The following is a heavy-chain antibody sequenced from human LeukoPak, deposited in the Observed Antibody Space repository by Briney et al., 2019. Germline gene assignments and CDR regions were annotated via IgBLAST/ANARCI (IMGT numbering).Heavy chain of an antibody. CDR2: IYYSGST. Sequence: SETLSLTCTVSGGSIRSSSYYWGWIRQPPGKGRQWVGSIYYSGSTYYNASLKSRGTISVDTSKNQFSPKLNSVTAADTAVYFCARQVVAVAGTGYFDYWGQGTLVTVSS. CDR1: GGSIRSSSYY. D-gene: IGHD6-19*01. CDR3: ARQVVAVAGTGYFDY. V-gene: IGHV4-39*01. J-gene: IGHJ4*02.